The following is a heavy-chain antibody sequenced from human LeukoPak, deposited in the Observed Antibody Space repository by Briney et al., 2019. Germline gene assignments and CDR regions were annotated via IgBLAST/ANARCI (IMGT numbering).Heavy chain of an antibody. CDR1: GFTFDIYA. CDR2: IYGSGVST. J-gene: IGHJ5*02. V-gene: IGHV3-23*01. D-gene: IGHD6-13*01. CDR3: AKHAIAVVGSPLRDP. Sequence: PGVSLTLSCAPSGFTFDIYAMSCVRQAPGEGREWVSFIYGSGVSTYYADSVTGRFPISRDNYKTTLSLQINSLRAEDKAIYHCAKHAIAVVGSPLRDPWGQGTLVTVSS.